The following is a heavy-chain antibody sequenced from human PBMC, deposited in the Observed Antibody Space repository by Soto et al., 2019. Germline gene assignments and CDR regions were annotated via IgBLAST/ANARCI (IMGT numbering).Heavy chain of an antibody. D-gene: IGHD5-18*01. J-gene: IGHJ3*02. CDR1: GGSISTYY. Sequence: SETLSLTCTVSGGSISTYYWSWIRQPPGKGLEWIAYISHSGSTTYNPSLKSRVTISVDTSKNQFSLRLSSVTAADTALYYCARAGYIYGADAFDIWGQGTMVT. CDR2: ISHSGST. CDR3: ARAGYIYGADAFDI. V-gene: IGHV4-59*01.